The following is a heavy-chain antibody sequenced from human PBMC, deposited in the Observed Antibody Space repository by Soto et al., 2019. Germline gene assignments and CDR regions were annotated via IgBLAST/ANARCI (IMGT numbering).Heavy chain of an antibody. CDR3: AIQIYASNKSYNFTQHFAF. V-gene: IGHV5-10-1*01. CDR1: GYSFAGYW. J-gene: IGHJ4*02. D-gene: IGHD5-18*01. Sequence: PGASLKISWNGTGYSFAGYWITWVRQKPGKALEWMGRIDPRDSQTYYSPSFRGHVTISVTKSITTVFLQWSSLRASDTAMYYCAIQIYASNKSYNFTQHFAFWGQGNPV. CDR2: IDPRDSQT.